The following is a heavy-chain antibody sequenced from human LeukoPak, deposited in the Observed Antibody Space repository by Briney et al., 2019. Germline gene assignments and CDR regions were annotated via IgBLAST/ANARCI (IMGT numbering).Heavy chain of an antibody. CDR2: IRYDGSNK. CDR1: GFTFSSYG. CDR3: ARRARITIFGVVTPPDY. V-gene: IGHV3-30*02. D-gene: IGHD3-3*01. Sequence: GGSLRLSCAASGFTFSSYGMHWVRQAPGKGLEWVAFIRYDGSNKYYADSVKGRFTISRDNSKNTLYLQMNSLRAEDTAVYYCARRARITIFGVVTPPDYWGQGTLVTVSS. J-gene: IGHJ4*02.